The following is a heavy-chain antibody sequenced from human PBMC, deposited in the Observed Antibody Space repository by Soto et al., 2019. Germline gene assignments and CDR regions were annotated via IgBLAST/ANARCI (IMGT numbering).Heavy chain of an antibody. D-gene: IGHD3-16*02. V-gene: IGHV3-23*01. Sequence: GGSLRLSCAASGFTFSSYAMSWVRQAPGKGLEWVSAISGSGGSTYYADSVKGRFTISRDNSKNTLYLQVNSLRAEDTAVYYCAIDMRGMITFGGVIAHSWGQGTLVTVS. CDR1: GFTFSSYA. J-gene: IGHJ4*02. CDR2: ISGSGGST. CDR3: AIDMRGMITFGGVIAHS.